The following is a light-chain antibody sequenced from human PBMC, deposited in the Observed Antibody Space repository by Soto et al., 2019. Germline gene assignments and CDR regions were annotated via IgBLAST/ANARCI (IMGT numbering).Light chain of an antibody. CDR1: QGISTY. V-gene: IGKV1-39*01. J-gene: IGKJ1*01. CDR3: QQSYSTTWT. Sequence: DIQMTQSPCSLSASVGDRVTITCRASQGISTYLNWYQQKPGKAPKLLIYAASSLQSGVPSRFSGSGSETDFTLTISSLQPEDFATYSCQQSYSTTWTFGQGTKVDIK. CDR2: AAS.